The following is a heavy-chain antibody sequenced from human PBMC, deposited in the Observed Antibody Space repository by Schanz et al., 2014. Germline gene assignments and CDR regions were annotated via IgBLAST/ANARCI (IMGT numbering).Heavy chain of an antibody. CDR2: ISGSGGST. CDR1: GFTFSSYA. J-gene: IGHJ4*02. CDR3: AYYDVLTGFDY. V-gene: IGHV3-23*04. D-gene: IGHD3-9*01. Sequence: VQLVESGGGLVKPGGSLRLSCAASGFTFSSYAMSWVRQAPGKGLEWVSAISGSGGSTYYADSVKGRFTISRDNSKNTLYLQINNLRAEDTAVYYCAYYDVLTGFDYWGQGTLVTVSS.